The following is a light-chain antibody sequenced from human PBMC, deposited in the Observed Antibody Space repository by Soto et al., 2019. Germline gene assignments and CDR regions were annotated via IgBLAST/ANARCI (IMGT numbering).Light chain of an antibody. CDR1: SSDVGGYNY. Sequence: QSALTQPASVSGSPGQSITISCTGTSSDVGGYNYVSWYQQHPDKAPKLMIYEVSNRPSGVSNRFSGSKSGNTASLTISGLQAEDEADYYCSSYTSDSTLVIFGGGTKLTVL. CDR3: SSYTSDSTLVI. CDR2: EVS. J-gene: IGLJ2*01. V-gene: IGLV2-14*01.